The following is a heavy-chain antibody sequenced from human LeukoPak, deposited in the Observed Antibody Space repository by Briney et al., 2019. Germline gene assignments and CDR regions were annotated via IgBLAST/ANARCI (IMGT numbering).Heavy chain of an antibody. CDR1: GFTFSSYA. CDR2: ISGSGGST. CDR3: ARYITGPNTAFDI. V-gene: IGHV3-23*01. Sequence: PGGSLRLSCAASGFTFSSYAMSWVRQAPGKGLEWVSAISGSGGSTYYADSVKGRFTISRDNSKDTLYLQMDSLRVDDTAVYYCARYITGPNTAFDIWGQGTRVTVSS. D-gene: IGHD1-1*01. J-gene: IGHJ3*02.